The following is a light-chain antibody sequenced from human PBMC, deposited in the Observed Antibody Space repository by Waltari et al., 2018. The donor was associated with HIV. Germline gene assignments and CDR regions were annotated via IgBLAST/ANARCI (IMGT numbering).Light chain of an antibody. J-gene: IGLJ2*01. V-gene: IGLV1-44*01. CDR1: SSNIRSNS. Sequence: QSVLTQPPSASGTPGQRVTISCSGSSSNIRSNSVNWYQQLPGTAPKLLIYSNNPRPSWVPDRFSGSKSGTSASLAISGLQSEDEADYYCAAWDDSLNGPVFGGGTKLTVL. CDR2: SNN. CDR3: AAWDDSLNGPV.